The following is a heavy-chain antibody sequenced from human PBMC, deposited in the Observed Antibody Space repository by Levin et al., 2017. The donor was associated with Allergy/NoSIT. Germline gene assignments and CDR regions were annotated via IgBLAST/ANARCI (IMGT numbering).Heavy chain of an antibody. J-gene: IGHJ4*02. V-gene: IGHV3-30*09. CDR1: GFTFSSYA. CDR3: ARGARKSAAGATFDF. D-gene: IGHD6-13*01. CDR2: ILYDGSDK. Sequence: PGGSLRLSCAASGFTFSSYAMHWVRQAPGKGLEWVALILYDGSDKYYADSVKGRFAFSRDNSNNMLWLQMNSLRPEDTAIYYCARGARKSAAGATFDFWGQGTLVTVSS.